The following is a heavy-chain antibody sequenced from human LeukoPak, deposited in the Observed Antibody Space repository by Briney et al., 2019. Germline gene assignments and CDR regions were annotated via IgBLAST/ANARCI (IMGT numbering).Heavy chain of an antibody. V-gene: IGHV1-2*02. J-gene: IGHJ4*02. CDR3: ARVRRATIFELGY. CDR1: GYTFTSYY. Sequence: ASVKVSCKASGYTFTSYYMHWVRQAPGQGLEWMGWINPNSGGTNYAQKFQGRVTMTRDTSISTAYMELSGLRSDDTAVYYCARVRRATIFELGYWGQGTLVTVSS. CDR2: INPNSGGT. D-gene: IGHD3/OR15-3a*01.